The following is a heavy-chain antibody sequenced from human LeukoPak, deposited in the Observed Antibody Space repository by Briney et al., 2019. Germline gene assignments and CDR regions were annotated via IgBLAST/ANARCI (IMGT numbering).Heavy chain of an antibody. V-gene: IGHV1-2*02. CDR3: ARGPERITIFGVVTGSLSS. J-gene: IGHJ4*02. CDR1: GYTFTGYY. Sequence: ASVKVSCKASGYTFTGYYMHWVRQAPGQGLEWMGWINPNSGGTNYAQKFQGRVTMTRDTSISTAYMELSSLRSEDTAVYYCARGPERITIFGVVTGSLSSWGQGTLVTVSS. D-gene: IGHD3-3*01. CDR2: INPNSGGT.